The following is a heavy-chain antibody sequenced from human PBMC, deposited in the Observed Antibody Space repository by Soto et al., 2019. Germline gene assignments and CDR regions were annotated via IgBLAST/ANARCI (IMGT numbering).Heavy chain of an antibody. D-gene: IGHD6-19*01. CDR2: VYYTGST. J-gene: IGHJ4*02. CDR1: GGSISGSY. CDR3: ARSVAVPGAHIDY. V-gene: IGHV4-59*01. Sequence: SETLSLTCSVSGGSISGSYWSRIRQSPGKGLEWLGYVYYTGSTNYSPSLRSRVSISVDTSKNEFSLRLSSVTAADTAVYFCARSVAVPGAHIDYWGQGTQVTVSS.